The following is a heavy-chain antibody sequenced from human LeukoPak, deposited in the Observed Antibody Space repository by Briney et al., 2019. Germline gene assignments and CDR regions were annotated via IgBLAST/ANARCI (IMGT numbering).Heavy chain of an antibody. V-gene: IGHV4-61*05. J-gene: IGHJ4*02. D-gene: IGHD2-15*01. CDR2: IHYSGST. CDR3: ARHFGYCSGGSCHYKYYFDY. CDR1: GGSISNNNYY. Sequence: SETLSLTCTVSGGSISNNNYYWSWLRQPPGKGLEWIGYIHYSGSTNYNPSLKSRVTISVDTSKNQFSLKLSSVTAADTAVYYCARHFGYCSGGSCHYKYYFDYWGQGTLVTVSS.